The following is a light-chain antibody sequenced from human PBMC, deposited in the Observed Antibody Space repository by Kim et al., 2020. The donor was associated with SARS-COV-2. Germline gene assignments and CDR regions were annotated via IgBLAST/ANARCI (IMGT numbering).Light chain of an antibody. J-gene: IGKJ5*01. CDR1: HDISSY. CDR3: QELNSFPP. V-gene: IGKV1-9*01. Sequence: SASVGDRVTITGRASHDISSYLAWYQQRPGKAPNLLISAASTLHSGVPSRFSGSGSGTDFTLTITGLQPEDLATYYCQELNSFPPFGQGTRREIK. CDR2: AAS.